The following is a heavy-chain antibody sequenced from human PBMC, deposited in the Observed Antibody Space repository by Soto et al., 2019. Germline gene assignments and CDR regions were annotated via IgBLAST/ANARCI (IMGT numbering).Heavy chain of an antibody. CDR3: ARGRRCSGGSCDSDWCGP. J-gene: IGHJ5*02. Sequence: QVQLVQSGAEVKKPGASVKVSCKASGYTFTRYDINWVRQATGQGLEWMGWMNPNSGNTGYAQKFQGRVTMTRNTSILTAYMELSSLRSEDTAMYYWARGRRCSGGSCDSDWCGPWGQGALVTVSS. V-gene: IGHV1-8*01. CDR2: MNPNSGNT. D-gene: IGHD2-15*01. CDR1: GYTFTRYD.